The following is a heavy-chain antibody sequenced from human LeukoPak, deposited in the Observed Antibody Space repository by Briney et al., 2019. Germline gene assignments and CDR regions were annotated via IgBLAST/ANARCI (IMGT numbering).Heavy chain of an antibody. CDR2: MSYDGSNK. CDR1: GFTFGTFA. V-gene: IGHV3-30-3*01. D-gene: IGHD2-15*01. Sequence: PGESLRLSCAASGFTFGTFAMHWVRQAPGKGLEWVAVMSYDGSNKHYTDSVKGRFTISSDNSKNTLYLQMNSLRSEDTAVYYCARGHGGIVVVVRDAFDIWGQGTMDIVSS. J-gene: IGHJ3*02. CDR3: ARGHGGIVVVVRDAFDI.